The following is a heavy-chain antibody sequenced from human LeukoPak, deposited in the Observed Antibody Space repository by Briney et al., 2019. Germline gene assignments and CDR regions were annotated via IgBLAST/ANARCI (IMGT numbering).Heavy chain of an antibody. Sequence: PSETLSLTCAVYGGSFSGYYWSWIRQSPGKGLDWIGEINHSGSTNYNPSLKSRVTISVDTSKNQFSLKLSSVTAADTAVYYCARLTRHRGVSPWGQGTLVTVSS. CDR1: GGSFSGYY. J-gene: IGHJ5*02. V-gene: IGHV4-34*01. CDR3: ARLTRHRGVSP. CDR2: INHSGST. D-gene: IGHD3-10*01.